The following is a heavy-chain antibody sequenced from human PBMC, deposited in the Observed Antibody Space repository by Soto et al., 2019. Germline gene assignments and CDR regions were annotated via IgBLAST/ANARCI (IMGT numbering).Heavy chain of an antibody. J-gene: IGHJ6*02. V-gene: IGHV4-31*03. D-gene: IGHD3-10*01. CDR2: IYYSGST. CDR1: GGSISSGGYY. Sequence: SETLSLTFTVSGGSISSGGYYWSCIRQHPGKGLELIGYIYYSGSTYYNPSLKSRVTISVDTSNNQFSLKLSSVTAEDTAVYYCARDLGSQGYGMDVWGQGTTVTVFS. CDR3: ARDLGSQGYGMDV.